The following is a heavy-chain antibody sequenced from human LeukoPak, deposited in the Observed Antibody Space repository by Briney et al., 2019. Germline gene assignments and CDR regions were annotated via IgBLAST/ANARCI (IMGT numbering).Heavy chain of an antibody. V-gene: IGHV4-59*01. D-gene: IGHD4-17*01. CDR3: ARASYTVTTGRGFQH. Sequence: PSETLSLTCTASGGSISSNYWSWIRQPPGKGLEWIGYIYYSGSTNYNPSLKSRVTISVDTSKNQFSLKLSSVTAADTAVYYCARASYTVTTGRGFQHWGQGTLVTVSS. J-gene: IGHJ1*01. CDR2: IYYSGST. CDR1: GGSISSNY.